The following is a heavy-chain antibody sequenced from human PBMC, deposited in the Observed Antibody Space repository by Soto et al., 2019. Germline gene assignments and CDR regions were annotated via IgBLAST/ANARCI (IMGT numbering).Heavy chain of an antibody. J-gene: IGHJ4*02. CDR2: IKQDGSEK. V-gene: IGHV3-7*03. Sequence: GGSLRLSCAASGFTFSSYWMSWVRQAPWKGLEWVANIKQDGSEKYYVDSVKGRFTISRDNAKNSLYLQMNSLRAEDTAVYYCARDPERFLEWLLFDYWGQGTLVTVSS. CDR3: ARDPERFLEWLLFDY. CDR1: GFTFSSYW. D-gene: IGHD3-3*01.